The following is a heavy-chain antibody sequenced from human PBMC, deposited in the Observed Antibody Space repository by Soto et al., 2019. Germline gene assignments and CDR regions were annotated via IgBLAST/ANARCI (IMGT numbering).Heavy chain of an antibody. CDR3: AKDQKVFGTMISAD. Sequence: PGGSLRLSCAASGFTFSSYAMSWVRQAPGKGLEWVSAISGSGGSTYYADSVKGRFTISRDNSKNTLYLQMNSLRAEDTAVYYCAKDQKVFGTMISADWGQGTLVTVSS. J-gene: IGHJ4*02. V-gene: IGHV3-23*01. CDR1: GFTFSSYA. D-gene: IGHD3-22*01. CDR2: ISGSGGST.